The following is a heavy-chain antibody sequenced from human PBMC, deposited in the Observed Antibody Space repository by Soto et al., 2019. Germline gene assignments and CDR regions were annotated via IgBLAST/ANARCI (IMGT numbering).Heavy chain of an antibody. D-gene: IGHD2-15*01. V-gene: IGHV3-33*01. J-gene: IGHJ3*02. CDR2: IWYDGSNK. Sequence: GGSLRLSCAASGFTFSSYGMHWVRQAPGKGLEWVAVIWYDGSNKYYADSVKGRFTISRDNSKNTLYLQMNSLRAEDTAVYYCARAYCSGGSCYSGGFDIWGQGTMVTVSS. CDR1: GFTFSSYG. CDR3: ARAYCSGGSCYSGGFDI.